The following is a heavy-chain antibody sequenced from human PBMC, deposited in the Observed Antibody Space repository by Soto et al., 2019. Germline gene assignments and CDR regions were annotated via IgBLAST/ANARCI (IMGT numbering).Heavy chain of an antibody. V-gene: IGHV1-69*01. CDR2: IIPIFGTA. Sequence: QAQLVQSGAEVKKPGSSVKVSCKASGGTFSSYAISWVRQAPGQGLEWMGGIIPIFGTANYAQKFQGRVTITADESTSTAYMELSSLRSEDTAVYYCATGYCSGGSCLSFYYYYGMDVWGQGTTVTVSS. J-gene: IGHJ6*02. CDR3: ATGYCSGGSCLSFYYYYGMDV. CDR1: GGTFSSYA. D-gene: IGHD2-15*01.